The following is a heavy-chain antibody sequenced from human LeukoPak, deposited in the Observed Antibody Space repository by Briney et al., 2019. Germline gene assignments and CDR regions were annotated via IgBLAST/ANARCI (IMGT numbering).Heavy chain of an antibody. V-gene: IGHV4-4*02. Sequence: SETLSLTCAVSGGSISSSNWWSWVRQPPGKGLEWIGEIYHSGSTNYNPSLKSRVTISVDKSKNQFSLKLSSVTAADTAVYYCARVLFGVAIPYYFDSWGQGTLVTVSS. CDR1: GGSISSSNW. CDR3: ARVLFGVAIPYYFDS. J-gene: IGHJ4*02. D-gene: IGHD3-3*01. CDR2: IYHSGST.